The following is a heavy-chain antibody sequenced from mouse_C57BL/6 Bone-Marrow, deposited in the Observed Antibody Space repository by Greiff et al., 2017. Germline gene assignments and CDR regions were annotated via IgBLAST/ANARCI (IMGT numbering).Heavy chain of an antibody. CDR1: GYTFTSYG. CDR2: IYPRSGNT. Sequence: VMLVESGAELARPGASVKLSCKASGYTFTSYGISWVKQRTGQGLEWIGEIYPRSGNTYYNEKFKGKATLTADKSSSTAYMGLRSLTSEDSAVXFCAREAGWLLPFDYWGQGTTLTVAS. J-gene: IGHJ2*01. V-gene: IGHV1-81*01. D-gene: IGHD2-3*01. CDR3: AREAGWLLPFDY.